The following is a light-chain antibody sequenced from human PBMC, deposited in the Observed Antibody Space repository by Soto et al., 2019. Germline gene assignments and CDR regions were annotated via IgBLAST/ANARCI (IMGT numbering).Light chain of an antibody. Sequence: QSVLTQPPSVSGAPGQRVTISCTGSSSNIGAGYDVHWYQQVPGTAPKVLIYHNTNRPSGVPDRFSASKSGTSASLAITGLQPEDEADYYCQSYDSSLSGSVFGGGTKVTVL. CDR2: HNT. CDR1: SSNIGAGYD. V-gene: IGLV1-40*01. CDR3: QSYDSSLSGSV. J-gene: IGLJ3*02.